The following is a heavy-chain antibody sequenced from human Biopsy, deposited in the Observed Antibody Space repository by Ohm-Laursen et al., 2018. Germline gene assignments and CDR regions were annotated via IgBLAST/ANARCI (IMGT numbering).Heavy chain of an antibody. CDR1: GYSFSSYD. J-gene: IGHJ6*02. CDR2: ISPSGATT. Sequence: SVKVSCNASGYSFSSYDINWVRQAPGQGLEWMGVISPSGATTSFSQKFQGRITMTRDTSTGTVYMDLNSLGSEDTAVYYCARAGVGSDGTDSYYYGMDVWGPGTTVTISS. D-gene: IGHD5-24*01. CDR3: ARAGVGSDGTDSYYYGMDV. V-gene: IGHV1-46*01.